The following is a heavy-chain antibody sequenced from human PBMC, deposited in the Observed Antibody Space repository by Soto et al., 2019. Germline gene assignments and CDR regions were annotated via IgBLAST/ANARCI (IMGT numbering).Heavy chain of an antibody. J-gene: IGHJ5*02. CDR1: GYTFSSYY. CDR3: ARGFKVAVPGDWLDP. CDR2: INPSRGNT. D-gene: IGHD6-19*01. V-gene: IGHV1-46*01. Sequence: ASVKVSCKASGYTFSSYYIHWVRQSPGQGLEWMGVINPSRGNTNYAQKFQGRVTVARDTSTSTVYMEMSSLRSEDTAVYYCARGFKVAVPGDWLDPWGQGXLVTVYS.